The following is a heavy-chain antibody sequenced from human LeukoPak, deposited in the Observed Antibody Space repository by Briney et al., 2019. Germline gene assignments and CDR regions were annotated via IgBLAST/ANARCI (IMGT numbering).Heavy chain of an antibody. CDR2: ISSSGSTI. V-gene: IGHV3-48*03. CDR3: ARGPYAYCGGDCYWMDV. CDR1: GFTFSSYE. D-gene: IGHD2-21*02. J-gene: IGHJ6*02. Sequence: GGSLRLSCAASGFTFSSYEMNWVRQAPGKGLGWVSYISSSGSTIYYADSVKGRFTISRDNAKNSLYLQMNSLRAEDTAVYYCARGPYAYCGGDCYWMDVWGQGTTVTVSS.